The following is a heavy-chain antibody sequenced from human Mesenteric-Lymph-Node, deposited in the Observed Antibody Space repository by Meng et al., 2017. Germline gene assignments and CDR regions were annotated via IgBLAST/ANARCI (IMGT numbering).Heavy chain of an antibody. J-gene: IGHJ4*02. Sequence: QGQLQQWGAGLLRPSETLSLTCAVYGGSLTDYYWSWIRQTPGKGLEWIGEINHRGKTNYNPSLESRVTISIDTSRDQFSLRLTSVTAADTAVYYCARVELRGDTRDSCGLDHWGQGTLVTVSS. CDR1: GGSLTDYY. CDR2: INHRGKT. D-gene: IGHD3-22*01. CDR3: ARVELRGDTRDSCGLDH. V-gene: IGHV4-34*01.